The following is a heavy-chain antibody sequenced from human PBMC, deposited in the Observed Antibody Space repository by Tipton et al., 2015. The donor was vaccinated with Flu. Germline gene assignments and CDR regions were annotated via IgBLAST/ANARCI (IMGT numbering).Heavy chain of an antibody. CDR3: ARASGVLEWRSWTFDS. CDR1: GFTFSGYW. CDR2: LKEDGSEK. D-gene: IGHD3-3*01. Sequence: GSLRLSCAASGFTFSGYWMHWVRQAPGKGLEWVANLKEDGSEKYYVDSVKGRFTISRDNAKKSLYLQMNSLRVDDTAVYYCARASGVLEWRSWTFDSWGMGSLVTVSS. J-gene: IGHJ4*02. V-gene: IGHV3-7*03.